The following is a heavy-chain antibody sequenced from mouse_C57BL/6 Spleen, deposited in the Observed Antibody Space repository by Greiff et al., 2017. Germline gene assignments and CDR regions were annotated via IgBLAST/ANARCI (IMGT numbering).Heavy chain of an antibody. CDR2: IDPSDSYT. V-gene: IGHV1-69*01. J-gene: IGHJ4*01. CDR3: ARLGRGLMDY. CDR1: GYTFTSYW. Sequence: QVQLQQPGAELVMPGASVKLSCKASGYTFTSYWMHWVKQRPGQGLAWIGEIDPSDSYTNYNQKLKGKSTLTVDKSSSTAYMQLSSLTSEDSAVYYCARLGRGLMDYWGQGTSVTVSS. D-gene: IGHD3-1*01.